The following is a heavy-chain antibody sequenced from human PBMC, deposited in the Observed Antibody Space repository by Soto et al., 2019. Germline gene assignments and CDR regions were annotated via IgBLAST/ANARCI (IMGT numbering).Heavy chain of an antibody. D-gene: IGHD3-9*01. CDR2: ISGSGGST. CDR1: GFTFSSYA. Sequence: GGSLRLSCAASGFTFSSYAMSWVRQAPGKGLEWVSAISGSGGSTYYADSVKGRFTISRDNSKNTLYLQMSSLRAEDTAVYYCARAYYDILTGSLPNWFDPWGQGTLVTVSS. CDR3: ARAYYDILTGSLPNWFDP. V-gene: IGHV3-23*01. J-gene: IGHJ5*02.